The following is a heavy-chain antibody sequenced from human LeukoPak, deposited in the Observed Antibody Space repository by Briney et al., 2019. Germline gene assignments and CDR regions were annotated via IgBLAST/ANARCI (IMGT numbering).Heavy chain of an antibody. J-gene: IGHJ4*02. V-gene: IGHV3-7*01. CDR1: GFIFSNCW. CDR3: AGGRDSTELYFDS. CDR2: IKTDASEK. Sequence: GGSLRLSCETSGFIFSNCWMTWVRQAPGKGLEWVANIKTDASEKYYADSVKGRFTISRDNAKMSLYLQMNSLRVEDTAVYYCAGGRDSTELYFDSWGQGTLVTVSS. D-gene: IGHD2/OR15-2a*01.